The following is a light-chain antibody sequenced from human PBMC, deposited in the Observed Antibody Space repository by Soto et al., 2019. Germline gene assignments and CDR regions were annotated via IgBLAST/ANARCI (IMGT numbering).Light chain of an antibody. Sequence: DIQMTQSPSSLSASVGDRVTVTCRTSQNINNYLNWYQQRPGKAPKLLIYSASTVQSGVPLRFSGSVYGTDFTLTISSLEPEDFATYYCEQTYSTPVTFGQGTRLEMK. V-gene: IGKV1-39*01. CDR1: QNINNY. CDR2: SAS. J-gene: IGKJ5*01. CDR3: EQTYSTPVT.